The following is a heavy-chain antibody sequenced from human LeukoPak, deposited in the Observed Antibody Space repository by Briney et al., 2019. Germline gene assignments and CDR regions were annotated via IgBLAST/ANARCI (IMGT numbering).Heavy chain of an antibody. CDR2: INPSGGST. Sequence: ASVKVSCKASGYTFTSYYMHWVRQAPGQGLEWMGIINPSGGSTSYAQKFQGRVTMTRDTSTSTAYMELSSLRSEDTAVYYCARSAGDDELFYYYYGMDVWGQGTTVTVSS. D-gene: IGHD3-10*01. CDR3: ARSAGDDELFYYYYGMDV. V-gene: IGHV1-46*01. CDR1: GYTFTSYY. J-gene: IGHJ6*02.